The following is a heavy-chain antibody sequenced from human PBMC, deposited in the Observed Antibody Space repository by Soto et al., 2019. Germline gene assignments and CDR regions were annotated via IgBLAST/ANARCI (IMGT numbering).Heavy chain of an antibody. D-gene: IGHD3-3*01. CDR2: IYTSGST. CDR3: ARVHRSYDFWSGYYLGDWFDP. J-gene: IGHJ5*02. CDR1: GGSISSYY. V-gene: IGHV4-4*07. Sequence: SETLSLTCTVSGGSISSYYWSWIRQPAGKGLEWIGRIYTSGSTNYNPSLKSRVTMSVDTPKNQFSLKLSSVTAADTAVYYCARVHRSYDFWSGYYLGDWFDPWGQGTLVTVSS.